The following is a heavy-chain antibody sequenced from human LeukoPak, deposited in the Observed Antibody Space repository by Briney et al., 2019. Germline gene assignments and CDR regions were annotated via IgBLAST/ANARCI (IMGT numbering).Heavy chain of an antibody. Sequence: PGGSLRLSCAASGFTYSHFGMHWVRQAPGKGLEWVAVIWSDGSEKYYGDAVKGRFTISRDNSRSTLYLQMNNLRDDDTAVYFCAKDAQRGFDYSNSLEYWGQGTLVIVSS. D-gene: IGHD4-11*01. CDR1: GFTYSHFG. CDR2: IWSDGSEK. V-gene: IGHV3-33*06. CDR3: AKDAQRGFDYSNSLEY. J-gene: IGHJ4*02.